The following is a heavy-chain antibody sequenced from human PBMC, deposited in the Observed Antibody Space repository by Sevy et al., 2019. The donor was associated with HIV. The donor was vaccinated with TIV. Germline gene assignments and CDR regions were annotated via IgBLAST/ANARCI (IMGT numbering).Heavy chain of an antibody. Sequence: SQTLSLTCAISGDSVSSSSSTWTWIRQSPSRGLEWLGRTYYRSKWYNDYAVSMKGRITINPDTSTNQFSLQLNSVTPEDTAVYYCARGYAGMDVWGQGTTVTVSS. CDR2: TYYRSKWYN. CDR3: ARGYAGMDV. J-gene: IGHJ6*02. V-gene: IGHV6-1*01. CDR1: GDSVSSSSST. D-gene: IGHD5-12*01.